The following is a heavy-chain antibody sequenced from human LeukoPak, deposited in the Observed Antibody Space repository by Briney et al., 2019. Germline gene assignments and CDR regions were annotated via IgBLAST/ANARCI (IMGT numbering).Heavy chain of an antibody. Sequence: GSSVKVSCKASGGTFSSYGISWVRQAPGQGLEWMGWISAYNGNTNYAQKLQGRVTMTTDTSTSTAYMELRSLRSDDTAVYYCARFSADYGSEFFGYWGQGTLVTVSS. J-gene: IGHJ4*02. CDR3: ARFSADYGSEFFGY. CDR2: ISAYNGNT. D-gene: IGHD3-10*01. V-gene: IGHV1-18*01. CDR1: GGTFSSYG.